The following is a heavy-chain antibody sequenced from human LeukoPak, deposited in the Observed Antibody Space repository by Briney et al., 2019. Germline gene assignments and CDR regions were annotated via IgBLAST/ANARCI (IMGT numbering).Heavy chain of an antibody. CDR3: AREGVVVISTGSFDY. CDR1: GYTLTSYG. CDR2: ISAYNGYT. V-gene: IGHV1-18*01. D-gene: IGHD2-15*01. J-gene: IGHJ4*02. Sequence: ASVRVSCKASGYTLTSYGISWVRQAPGQGLEWMGWISAYNGYTNYAQKLQGRVTLTTDTSTSTAYMELRSLRSDDTAVYYCAREGVVVISTGSFDYWGQGTLVTVSS.